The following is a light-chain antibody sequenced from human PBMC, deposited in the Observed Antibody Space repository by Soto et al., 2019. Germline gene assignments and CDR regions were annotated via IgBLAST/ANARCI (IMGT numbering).Light chain of an antibody. CDR3: QQYFEWPPMT. Sequence: AIRMTQSPSSFSASTGDRVTITCRASQGISSYLAWYQQKPGKAPKLLIYAASTLQSGVPSRFSGSGSGTDFTLTISCLQSEDFATYYCQQYFEWPPMTFGQGTKVDIK. J-gene: IGKJ1*01. CDR2: AAS. V-gene: IGKV1-8*01. CDR1: QGISSY.